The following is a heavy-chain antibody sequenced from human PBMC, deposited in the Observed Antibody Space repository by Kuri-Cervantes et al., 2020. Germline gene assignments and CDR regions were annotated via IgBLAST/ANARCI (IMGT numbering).Heavy chain of an antibody. Sequence: GSLRLSCAASGFTFSSYAMHWVRQAPGKGLEWVAVISYDGSNKYYADSVKGRFTISRDNSKNTLYLQMNSLRAEDTAVYYCARMTTVYGMDVWGQGTTVTVSS. J-gene: IGHJ6*02. CDR3: ARMTTVYGMDV. CDR2: ISYDGSNK. V-gene: IGHV3-30*14. CDR1: GFTFSSYA. D-gene: IGHD4-17*01.